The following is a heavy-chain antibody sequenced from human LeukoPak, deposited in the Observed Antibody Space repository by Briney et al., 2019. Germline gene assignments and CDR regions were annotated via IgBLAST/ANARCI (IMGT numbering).Heavy chain of an antibody. CDR3: ASRTVAARDAFDI. CDR1: GGTFSSYA. V-gene: IGHV1-8*02. Sequence: ASVKVSCKASGGTFSSYAISWVRQAPGQGLEWMGWMNPNSGNTGYAQKFQGRVTMTRNTSISTAYMELSSLRSEDTAVYYCASRTVAARDAFDIWGQGTMVTVSS. D-gene: IGHD4-23*01. J-gene: IGHJ3*02. CDR2: MNPNSGNT.